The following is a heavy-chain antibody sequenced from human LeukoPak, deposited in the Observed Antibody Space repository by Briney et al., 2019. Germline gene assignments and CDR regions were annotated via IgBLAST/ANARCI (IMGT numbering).Heavy chain of an antibody. CDR1: GFTFSSYA. J-gene: IGHJ4*02. CDR3: ARDTAAGGKFDY. Sequence: GGSLRLSCAASGFTFSSYAMSWVRQAPGKGLEWVSAISGSGGSTYYADSVKGRFTISRDNSKNTLYLQMNSLRAEDTAVCYCARDTAAGGKFDYWGQGTLVTVSS. CDR2: ISGSGGST. D-gene: IGHD6-13*01. V-gene: IGHV3-23*01.